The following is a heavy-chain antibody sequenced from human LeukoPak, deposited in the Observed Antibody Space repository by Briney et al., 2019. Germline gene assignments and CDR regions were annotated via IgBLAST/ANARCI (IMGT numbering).Heavy chain of an antibody. J-gene: IGHJ4*02. D-gene: IGHD4-23*01. CDR3: AKDPNYGGNSPHSFDY. CDR2: ISYDGSNK. Sequence: GGSLRLSCAASGFTFSSYGMHWVRQAPGKGLEWVAVISYDGSNKYYADSVKGRFTISRDNSKNTLYLQMNSLRAEDTAVYYCAKDPNYGGNSPHSFDYWGQGTLVTVSS. CDR1: GFTFSSYG. V-gene: IGHV3-30*18.